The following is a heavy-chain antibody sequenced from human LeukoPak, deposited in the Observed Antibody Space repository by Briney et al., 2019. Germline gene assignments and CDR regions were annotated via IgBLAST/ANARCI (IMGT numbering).Heavy chain of an antibody. D-gene: IGHD7-27*01. CDR1: GFTFSRYS. CDR2: ISSSSSYI. J-gene: IGHJ6*03. CDR3: ASLYDSRTGGYMDV. V-gene: IGHV3-21*01. Sequence: WGSLRLSCAASGFTFSRYSMNWVRQAPGKGLEWVSSISSSSSYIYYADSVKGRFTISRDNAKNSLYLQMNSLRAEDTAVYYCASLYDSRTGGYMDVWGKGTTVTVSS.